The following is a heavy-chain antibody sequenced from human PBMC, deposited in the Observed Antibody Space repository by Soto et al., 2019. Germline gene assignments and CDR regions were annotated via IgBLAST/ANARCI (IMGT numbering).Heavy chain of an antibody. V-gene: IGHV3-7*01. CDR2: LDQDGRER. J-gene: IGHJ4*02. D-gene: IGHD3-16*01. CDR1: GFTFSPYW. CDR3: VCGGNFFVY. Sequence: EVQLVESGGGLVQPGGSLRLSCAASGFTFSPYWMTWVRRPTGKGLEWVANLDQDGRERYYVDSVRGRFTISRDNAKNSLYLQMNSLRAEDTAVYYCVCGGNFFVYWGQGTLVTVSP.